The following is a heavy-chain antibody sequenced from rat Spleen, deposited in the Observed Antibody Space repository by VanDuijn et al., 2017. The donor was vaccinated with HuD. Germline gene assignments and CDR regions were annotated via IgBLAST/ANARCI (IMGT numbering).Heavy chain of an antibody. Sequence: EVQLVESGGGLVQPGRSLKLSCAASGFTYSNYVMAWFRQAPTKGLEWVASISTGGGKTYYRDSVRGRFTISRDDVKSTLSLQMDSLRSEDTATYYCARRHYGYTDYFDYWGQGVMVPVSS. CDR2: ISTGGGKT. CDR3: ARRHYGYTDYFDY. J-gene: IGHJ2*01. V-gene: IGHV5-25*01. CDR1: GFTYSNYV. D-gene: IGHD1-9*01.